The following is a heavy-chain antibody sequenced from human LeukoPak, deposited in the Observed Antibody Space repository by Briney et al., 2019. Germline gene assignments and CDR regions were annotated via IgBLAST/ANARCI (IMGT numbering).Heavy chain of an antibody. V-gene: IGHV3-53*05. J-gene: IGHJ4*02. Sequence: GGSLRLSCGASGFTVSSNYMSWVRQAPGKGLEWVSVIYSGGSTYYADSVKGRFTISRDNSKNTLYLQMNSLRAEDTAVYYCAKGSYRFGELLGFFDYWGQGTLVTVSS. CDR3: AKGSYRFGELLGFFDY. D-gene: IGHD3-10*01. CDR1: GFTVSSNY. CDR2: IYSGGST.